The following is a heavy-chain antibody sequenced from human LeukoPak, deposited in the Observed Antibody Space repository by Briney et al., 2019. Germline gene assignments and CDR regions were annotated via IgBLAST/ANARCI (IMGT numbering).Heavy chain of an antibody. CDR1: GFTFSSYG. CDR2: IRYDGSNK. Sequence: PGGSLRLSCAASGFTFSSYGMHWVRQAPGKGLEWVAFIRYDGSNKYYADSVKGRFTISRDNSKNTLYLQMNSLRAEDTAVYYSAKDPIPLRFGEYFYYMDVWGKGTTVTISS. V-gene: IGHV3-30*02. CDR3: AKDPIPLRFGEYFYYMDV. D-gene: IGHD3-10*01. J-gene: IGHJ6*03.